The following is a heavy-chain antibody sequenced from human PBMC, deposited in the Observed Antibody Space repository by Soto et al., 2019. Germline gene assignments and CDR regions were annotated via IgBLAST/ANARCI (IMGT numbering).Heavy chain of an antibody. D-gene: IGHD3-3*01. CDR3: ARAGEATYYDFWSGYSNNWFDP. Sequence: GSLRLSCAASGCTFSSYSMNWVRQAPGKGLEWVSSISSSSSYIYYADSVKGRFTISRDNAKNSLYLQMNSLRAEDTAVYYCARAGEATYYDFWSGYSNNWFDPWGQGTLVTVSS. V-gene: IGHV3-21*01. CDR1: GCTFSSYS. CDR2: ISSSSSYI. J-gene: IGHJ5*02.